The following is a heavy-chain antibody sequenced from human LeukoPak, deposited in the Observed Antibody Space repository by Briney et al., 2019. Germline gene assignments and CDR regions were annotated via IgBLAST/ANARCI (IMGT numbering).Heavy chain of an antibody. V-gene: IGHV3-48*01. CDR3: ARDTKYAFDN. CDR1: GFTFSHDS. CDR2: IGISSGNT. D-gene: IGHD2-2*01. Sequence: GASLRLSCAASGFTFSHDSMNWARQAPGKGLEWISYIGISSGNTKYADSVKGRFTISGDKAKNSVYLQMNSLRVEDTAVYYCARDTKYAFDNWGQGTLVTVSS. J-gene: IGHJ4*02.